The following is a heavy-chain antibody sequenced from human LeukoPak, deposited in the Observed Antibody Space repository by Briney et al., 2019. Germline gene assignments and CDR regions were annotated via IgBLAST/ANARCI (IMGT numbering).Heavy chain of an antibody. D-gene: IGHD2-21*02. CDR2: IYSGGST. CDR1: GLTVSSNY. Sequence: GGSLRLSCVVSGLTVSSNYMSWVRQAPGKGLEWVSVIYSGGSTYYADTVKGRFTISRDKSKTTLYLQMNSLRAEDTAVYYCARGDSVVTAAYWGQGTLVTVSS. CDR3: ARGDSVVTAAY. J-gene: IGHJ4*02. V-gene: IGHV3-53*01.